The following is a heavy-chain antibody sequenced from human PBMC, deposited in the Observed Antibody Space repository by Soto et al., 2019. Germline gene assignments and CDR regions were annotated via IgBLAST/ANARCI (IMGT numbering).Heavy chain of an antibody. D-gene: IGHD6-13*01. CDR1: GFTFSSYA. J-gene: IGHJ5*02. V-gene: IGHV3-23*01. CDR2: ISGSGGST. CDR3: AKIGYSSSWYVNWFDP. Sequence: GGSLRLSCAASGFTFSSYAMSWVRQAPGKGLEWVSAISGSGGSTYYADSVKGRFTISRDNSKNTLYLQMNSLGAEDTAVYYCAKIGYSSSWYVNWFDPWGQGTLVTVSS.